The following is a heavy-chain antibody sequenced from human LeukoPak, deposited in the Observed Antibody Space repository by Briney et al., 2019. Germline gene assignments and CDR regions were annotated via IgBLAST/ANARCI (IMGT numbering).Heavy chain of an antibody. J-gene: IGHJ4*02. CDR3: AHTPSFTY. CDR1: GFSLSTSGMG. V-gene: IGHV2-5*02. D-gene: IGHD2-21*01. CDR2: IYWGDDK. Sequence: SGPTLVKPRQTLTLTCTFSGFSLSTSGMGVGWFRQPPGKALEWLTLIYWGDDKRYSQSLSSRLAITKDTSKNQVVLTMTNVDPMDTATYYCAHTPSFTYWGQGTLITVSS.